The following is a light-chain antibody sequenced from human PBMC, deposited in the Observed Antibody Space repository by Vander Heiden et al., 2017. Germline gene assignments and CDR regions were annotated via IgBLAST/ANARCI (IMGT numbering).Light chain of an antibody. Sequence: DIQITQSPSSLSASVGDRVTITCRASQSISSYLNWYQQKPGKAPKLLIYAASSLQSGVPSRFSGSGSGTDFTLTISSLQPEDFATYYCQQSYSTPPKFGGGIKVEIK. CDR3: QQSYSTPPK. V-gene: IGKV1-39*01. CDR1: QSISSY. CDR2: AAS. J-gene: IGKJ4*02.